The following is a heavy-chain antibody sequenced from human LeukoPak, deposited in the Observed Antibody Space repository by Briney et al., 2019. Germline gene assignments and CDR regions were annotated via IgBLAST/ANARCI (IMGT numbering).Heavy chain of an antibody. V-gene: IGHV4-34*01. Sequence: PSETLSLTCAVYGGSFSGYYWSRIRQPPGKGLEWIGEVHLSGASNYNPSLKSRVSMSIDKSRNQLSLELTSVTAADTAIYYCARESGAFAPFGFWGQGTLVTVSS. D-gene: IGHD1-26*01. CDR3: ARESGAFAPFGF. CDR1: GGSFSGYY. CDR2: VHLSGAS. J-gene: IGHJ4*02.